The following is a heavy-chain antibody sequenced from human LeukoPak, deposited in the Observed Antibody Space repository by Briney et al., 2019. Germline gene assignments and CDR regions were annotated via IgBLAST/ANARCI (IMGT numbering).Heavy chain of an antibody. D-gene: IGHD6-19*01. CDR3: ARHGSGWPYYLDV. CDR2: ISSSSSYI. V-gene: IGHV3-11*06. Sequence: GGSLRLSCVASGFTFSDYNMSCIRQAPGKGLEWVSSISSSSSYIYYADSVKGRFTISRDNAKNSLYLQMNSLRDEDTAVYYCARHGSGWPYYLDVWGKGTTVTVSS. J-gene: IGHJ6*03. CDR1: GFTFSDYN.